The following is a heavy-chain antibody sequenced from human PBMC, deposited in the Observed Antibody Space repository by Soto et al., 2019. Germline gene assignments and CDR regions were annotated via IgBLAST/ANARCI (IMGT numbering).Heavy chain of an antibody. CDR1: GDTFKNCV. CDR2: IIPPFGTT. Sequence: QVQVVQSGVEVRRPGSSVKVSCKASGDTFKNCVISWVRQAPGQGLEWMGGIIPPFGTTDLAQRFQGKLTLTTDESPTTAYMELSRPRSEDTATYYCAAELGFGKLSVVWGQGTTVIVSS. V-gene: IGHV1-69*01. CDR3: AAELGFGKLSVV. J-gene: IGHJ6*02. D-gene: IGHD3-10*01.